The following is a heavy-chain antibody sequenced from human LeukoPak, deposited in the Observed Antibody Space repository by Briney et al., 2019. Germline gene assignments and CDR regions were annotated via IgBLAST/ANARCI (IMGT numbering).Heavy chain of an antibody. CDR1: GGSFSGYY. Sequence: SETLSLTCAVYGGSFSGYYWSWIRQPPGKGLEWIGEINHSGSTNYNPSLKSRVTISVDTSKNQFSLKLSSVTAADTAVYYCARGDVVRGVITNWFDPWGQGTLVTVSS. CDR3: ARGDVVRGVITNWFDP. J-gene: IGHJ5*02. D-gene: IGHD3-10*01. V-gene: IGHV4-34*01. CDR2: INHSGST.